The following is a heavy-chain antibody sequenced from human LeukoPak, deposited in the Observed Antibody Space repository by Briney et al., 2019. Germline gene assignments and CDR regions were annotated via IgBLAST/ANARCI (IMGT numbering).Heavy chain of an antibody. V-gene: IGHV4-61*01. Sequence: ETLSLTCTVSGGSVSSGSYYWSWIRQPPGKGLEWIGYIYYSGSTNYNPSLKSRVTISVDTSKNQFSLKLSSVTAADTAVYYCARSLGFGELFYFDYWGQGTLVTVSS. CDR1: GGSVSSGSYY. CDR3: ARSLGFGELFYFDY. D-gene: IGHD3-10*01. J-gene: IGHJ4*02. CDR2: IYYSGST.